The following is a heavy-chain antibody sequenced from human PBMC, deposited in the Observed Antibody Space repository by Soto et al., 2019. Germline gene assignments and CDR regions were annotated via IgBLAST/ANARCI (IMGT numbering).Heavy chain of an antibody. CDR2: IYPGDSDT. V-gene: IGHV5-51*01. CDR1: GYSFTSYW. Sequence: RESLKISCKGSGYSFTSYWIGWVRQMPGKGLEWMGIIYPGDSDTRYSPSFQGQVTISADKSISTAYLQWSSLKASDTAMYYCARKSSSSSDYYYGMDVWGQGTTVTVSS. J-gene: IGHJ6*02. D-gene: IGHD6-6*01. CDR3: ARKSSSSSDYYYGMDV.